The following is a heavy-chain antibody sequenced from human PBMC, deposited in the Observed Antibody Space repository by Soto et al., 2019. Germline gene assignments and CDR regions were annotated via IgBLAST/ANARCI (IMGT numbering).Heavy chain of an antibody. D-gene: IGHD2-15*01. CDR2: INHRGST. CDR3: ARQKSSTYWPT. Sequence: SETLSLTCAVYGESFTCNYWSWIRQPPGKGLEWIGEINHRGSTNYIPSLKSRVTISIDTSKKQLSLKLNSVTAADTAVYYCARQKSSTYWPTWGQGTLVTVSS. J-gene: IGHJ4*02. CDR1: GESFTCNY. V-gene: IGHV4-34*01.